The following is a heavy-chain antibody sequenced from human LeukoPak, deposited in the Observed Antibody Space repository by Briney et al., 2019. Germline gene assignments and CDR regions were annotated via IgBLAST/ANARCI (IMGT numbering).Heavy chain of an antibody. Sequence: ASVKVSCKASGYTFTGYYMHWVRQAPGQGLEWMGWISAYNGNTNYAQKLQGRVTMTTDTSTSTAYMELRSLRSDDTAVYYCARDLGSGSYWGIGYWGQGTLVTVSS. V-gene: IGHV1-18*04. CDR1: GYTFTGYY. J-gene: IGHJ4*02. D-gene: IGHD1-26*01. CDR3: ARDLGSGSYWGIGY. CDR2: ISAYNGNT.